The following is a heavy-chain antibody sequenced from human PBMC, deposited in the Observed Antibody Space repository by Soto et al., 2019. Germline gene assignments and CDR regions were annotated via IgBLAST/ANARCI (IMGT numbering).Heavy chain of an antibody. V-gene: IGHV4-39*01. Sequence: QLQLQESGPGLVKASETLSLTCTVSGGSISSNRHYWGWIHQPPGRGLEWIGSIYYSGSTNYNPSIKGRVIISVDTSKNQLSRKLSSVTAADTSVYYCARQTAVMIAEVEFDIWGQGTMVSVSS. CDR3: ARQTAVMIAEVEFDI. D-gene: IGHD2-15*01. CDR2: IYYSGST. J-gene: IGHJ3*02. CDR1: GGSISSNRHY.